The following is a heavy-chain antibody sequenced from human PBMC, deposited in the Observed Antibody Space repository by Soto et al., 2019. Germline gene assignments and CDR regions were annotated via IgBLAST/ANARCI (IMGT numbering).Heavy chain of an antibody. CDR1: GGTFSSYA. J-gene: IGHJ4*02. V-gene: IGHV1-69*13. Sequence: SVKVSCKASGGTFSSYAISWVRQAPGQGLEWMGGIIPIFGTANYAQKFQGRVTITADESTSTAYMELSSLRSEDTAVYYCARRDHPEQGLVPNFDYGGRGTLVTVPS. CDR3: ARRDHPEQGLVPNFDY. CDR2: IIPIFGTA. D-gene: IGHD6-19*01.